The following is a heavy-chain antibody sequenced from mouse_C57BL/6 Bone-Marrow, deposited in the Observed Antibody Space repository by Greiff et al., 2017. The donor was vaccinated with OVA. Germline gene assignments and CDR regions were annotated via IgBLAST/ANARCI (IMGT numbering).Heavy chain of an antibody. CDR3: ARRAYYSNYFDY. D-gene: IGHD2-5*01. Sequence: QVQLKQSGAELVRPGTSVKLSCKASGYTFTSYWMHWVKQRPGQGLEWIGVIDPSDSYTNYNQKFKGKATLTVDTSSSTAYMQLSSLTSEDSAVYDCARRAYYSNYFDYWGQGTTLTVSS. CDR2: IDPSDSYT. V-gene: IGHV1-59*01. CDR1: GYTFTSYW. J-gene: IGHJ2*01.